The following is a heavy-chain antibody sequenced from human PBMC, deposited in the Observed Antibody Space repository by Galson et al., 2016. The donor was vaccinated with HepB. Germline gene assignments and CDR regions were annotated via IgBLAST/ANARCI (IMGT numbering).Heavy chain of an antibody. D-gene: IGHD6-13*01. CDR2: IYYSGST. J-gene: IGHJ4*02. CDR3: AGGSPGQSSSWLNFDY. V-gene: IGHV4-59*01. CDR1: GGSISSYY. Sequence: ETLSLTCTVSGGSISSYYWNWIRQPPGKGPEWIAYIYYSGSTNSNPSLKSRVTISVDTSKNQFSLKLSSVTAADTAVYYCAGGSPGQSSSWLNFDYWGQGTLVTVSS.